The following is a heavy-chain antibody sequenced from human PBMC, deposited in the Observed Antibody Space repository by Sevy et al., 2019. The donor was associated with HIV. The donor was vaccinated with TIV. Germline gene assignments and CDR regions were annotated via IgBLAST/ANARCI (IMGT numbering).Heavy chain of an antibody. D-gene: IGHD3-3*01. CDR1: GFTFSSYS. Sequence: GGSLRLSCAASGFTFSSYSMNWVRQAPGKGLEWVSSISSSSSYIYYAHSVKGRFTISRDNAKNPLYRQMNSLGAEDTAVYYCASRRITIFGVADAFDIWGQGTMVTVSS. CDR3: ASRRITIFGVADAFDI. CDR2: ISSSSSYI. J-gene: IGHJ3*02. V-gene: IGHV3-21*01.